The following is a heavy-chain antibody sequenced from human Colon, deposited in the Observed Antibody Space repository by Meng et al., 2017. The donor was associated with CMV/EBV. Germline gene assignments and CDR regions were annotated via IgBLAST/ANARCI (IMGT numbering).Heavy chain of an antibody. J-gene: IGHJ6*02. V-gene: IGHV4-59*01. CDR2: ISYSGRT. Sequence: SETLSLTCTVSGGSFSRYYWNWIRQPPGKGLEWIGDISYSGRTNYNPSLKSRVSISIDTSKMHFSLNLTSVTAADTAVYYCARSLRETTPGIPRYMYYAMDVWGQGATVTVSS. CDR3: ARSLRETTPGIPRYMYYAMDV. D-gene: IGHD3-9*01. CDR1: GGSFSRYY.